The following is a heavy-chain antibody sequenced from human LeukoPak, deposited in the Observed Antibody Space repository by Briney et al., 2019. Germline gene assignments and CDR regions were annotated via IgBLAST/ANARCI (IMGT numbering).Heavy chain of an antibody. CDR1: GFTFSDYY. Sequence: GGSLRLSCAASGFTFSDYYMSWIRQAPGKGLEWVSYISSSGSTIYYADSVKGRFTISRDNAKNSLYLQMNSLRAEDTAVYYCARSCYYDSSGYHLRCYYYYGMDVWGQGTTVTVSS. V-gene: IGHV3-11*01. D-gene: IGHD3-22*01. J-gene: IGHJ6*02. CDR2: ISSSGSTI. CDR3: ARSCYYDSSGYHLRCYYYYGMDV.